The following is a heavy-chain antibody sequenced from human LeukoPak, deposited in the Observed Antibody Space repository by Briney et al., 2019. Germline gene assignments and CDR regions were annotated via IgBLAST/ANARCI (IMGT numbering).Heavy chain of an antibody. J-gene: IGHJ4*02. Sequence: PGGSLGLSCAASGFTFSSYGMHWVRQAPGKGLEWVAFIRYDGSNKYYADSVKGRFTISRDNSKNTLYLQMNSLRAEDTAVYYCAKDHGYSSGCSDYWGQGTLVTVSS. D-gene: IGHD6-19*01. CDR1: GFTFSSYG. V-gene: IGHV3-30*02. CDR2: IRYDGSNK. CDR3: AKDHGYSSGCSDY.